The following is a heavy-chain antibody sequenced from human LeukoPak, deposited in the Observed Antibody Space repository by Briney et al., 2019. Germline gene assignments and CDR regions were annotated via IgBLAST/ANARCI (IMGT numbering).Heavy chain of an antibody. J-gene: IGHJ4*02. CDR3: ATDRRWPRLTYCSGGSCSLDY. V-gene: IGHV1-24*01. CDR2: FGPEDGET. Sequence: ASVKVSCKVSGYTLTELSMHWVRQAPGKGLEWMGGFGPEDGETIYAQKFQGRVTMTEDTSTDTAYMELSSLRSEDTAVYYCATDRRWPRLTYCSGGSCSLDYWGQGTLVTVSS. CDR1: GYTLTELS. D-gene: IGHD2-15*01.